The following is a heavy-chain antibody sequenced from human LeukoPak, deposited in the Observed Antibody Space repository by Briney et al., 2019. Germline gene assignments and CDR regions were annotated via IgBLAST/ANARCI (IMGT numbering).Heavy chain of an antibody. CDR3: ARGGYYGSGNDFRFDP. CDR2: MYHSGST. V-gene: IGHV4-38-2*02. Sequence: PSETLSLTCTVSGYSISSGFYWGWIRQPPGKGLEWIGSMYHSGSTYYNPSLKSRVTISVDTSKNQFSLKLSSVTPADTAVYYCARGGYYGSGNDFRFDPWGQGTLVTVSS. D-gene: IGHD3-10*01. J-gene: IGHJ5*02. CDR1: GYSISSGFY.